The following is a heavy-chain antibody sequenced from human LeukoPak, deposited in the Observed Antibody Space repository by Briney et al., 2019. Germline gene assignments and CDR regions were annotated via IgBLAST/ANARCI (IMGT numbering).Heavy chain of an antibody. D-gene: IGHD2-2*01. Sequence: PGGSLRLSCAASGFTFTTYAMTWVRQAPGKGPEWVSAISGSGGSTYYADSVKGRFTISRDNSKNTLYLQMNSLRAEDTAVYYCAKLAREYCSSTTCPNWFDPWGQGTLVTVSS. CDR1: GFTFTTYA. CDR2: ISGSGGST. CDR3: AKLAREYCSSTTCPNWFDP. V-gene: IGHV3-23*01. J-gene: IGHJ5*02.